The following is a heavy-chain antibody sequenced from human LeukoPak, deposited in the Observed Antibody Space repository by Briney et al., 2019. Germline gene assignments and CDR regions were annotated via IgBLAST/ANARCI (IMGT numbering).Heavy chain of an antibody. V-gene: IGHV3-21*01. CDR3: ARDSPTVDYGGYFDY. J-gene: IGHJ4*02. D-gene: IGHD4-23*01. Sequence: GGSLRLSCAASGFTFDDYAMHWVRQAPGKGLEWVSSISSSSSYMYYADSVKGRFTISRDNAKNSLYLQMNSLRAEDTAVYYCARDSPTVDYGGYFDYWGQGTLVTVSS. CDR2: ISSSSSYM. CDR1: GFTFDDYA.